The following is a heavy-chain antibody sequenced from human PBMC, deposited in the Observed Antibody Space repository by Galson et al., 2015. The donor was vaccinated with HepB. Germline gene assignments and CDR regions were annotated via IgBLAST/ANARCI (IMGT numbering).Heavy chain of an antibody. CDR2: IRYDGSNK. CDR1: GFTFSSYG. J-gene: IGHJ4*02. V-gene: IGHV3-30*02. D-gene: IGHD6-19*01. CDR3: AKDLLKFVAGISPFDY. Sequence: SLRLSCAASGFTFSSYGMHWVRQAPGKGLEWVAFIRYDGSNKYYADSVKGRFTISRDNSKNTLYLQMNSLRAEDTAVYYCAKDLLKFVAGISPFDYWGQGTLVTVSS.